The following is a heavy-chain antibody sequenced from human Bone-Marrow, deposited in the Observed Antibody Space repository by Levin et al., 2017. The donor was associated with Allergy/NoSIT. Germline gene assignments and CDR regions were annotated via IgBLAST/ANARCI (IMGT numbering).Heavy chain of an antibody. V-gene: IGHV1-2*04. CDR2: INPNSGAT. CDR3: ASGTDFWSGFSK. CDR1: GYTFTDYY. Sequence: GASVKVSCKASGYTFTDYYMHWVRQAPGQGPEWMGWINPNSGATNYAQKFQGWVTMTRDTSVNTAYMELPRLRSDDTAVYYCASGTDFWSGFSKWGQGTLVTVSS. D-gene: IGHD3-3*01. J-gene: IGHJ4*02.